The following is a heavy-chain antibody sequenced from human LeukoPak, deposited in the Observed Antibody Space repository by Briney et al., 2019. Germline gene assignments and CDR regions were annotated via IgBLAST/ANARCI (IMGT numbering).Heavy chain of an antibody. CDR1: GGSISSGGYY. CDR2: IYHSGST. Sequence: SETLSLTCTVSGGSISSGGYYWSWIRQPPGKGLEWIGYIYHSGSTYYNPSPKSRVTISVDRSKNQFSLKLSSVTAADTAVYYCARTYGINYYFDYWGQGTLVTVSS. D-gene: IGHD1-1*01. CDR3: ARTYGINYYFDY. V-gene: IGHV4-30-2*01. J-gene: IGHJ4*02.